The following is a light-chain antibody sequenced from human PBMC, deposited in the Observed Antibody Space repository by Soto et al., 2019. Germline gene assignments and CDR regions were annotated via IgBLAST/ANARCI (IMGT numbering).Light chain of an antibody. V-gene: IGKV3-11*01. J-gene: IGKJ1*01. CDR2: DAS. CDR1: QSVSSY. Sequence: EIVLTQSPATLSLSPGERATLSCRASQSVSSYLLWYQQKPGQTPRLLIYDASNRATGIPARFSGGGSGTEFTLTISSLQSEDFAVYHCQQYNNGPPWTFGQGTKVDIK. CDR3: QQYNNGPPWT.